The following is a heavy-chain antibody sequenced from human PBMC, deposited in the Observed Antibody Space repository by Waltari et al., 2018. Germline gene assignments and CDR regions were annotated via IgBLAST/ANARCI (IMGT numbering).Heavy chain of an antibody. Sequence: EVQLVESGGGLVTPGGSLRLSCAASGLTFSSYSMNWVRQSPGKGLEWFSSISSSSSYIYYADSVKGRFTISRDNAKNSLYLQMNSLRAEDTAVYYCAREADSGSFWGQGTLVTVSS. CDR3: AREADSGSF. CDR1: GLTFSSYS. J-gene: IGHJ4*02. V-gene: IGHV3-21*01. D-gene: IGHD1-26*01. CDR2: ISSSSSYI.